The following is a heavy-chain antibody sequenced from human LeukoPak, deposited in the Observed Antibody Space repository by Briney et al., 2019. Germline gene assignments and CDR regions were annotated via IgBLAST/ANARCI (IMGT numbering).Heavy chain of an antibody. V-gene: IGHV3-23*01. CDR2: ISGSGGTT. D-gene: IGHD2-15*01. J-gene: IGHJ4*02. Sequence: GGSLRLSCAASGFTFSSYAMSWVRQAPGKGLEWVSAISGSGGTTYYADSVKGRFTISRDNSKNTLYLQMNSLRAEDTAVYYCAKEGYCSGGTCYAEDYWGQGALVTVSS. CDR3: AKEGYCSGGTCYAEDY. CDR1: GFTFSSYA.